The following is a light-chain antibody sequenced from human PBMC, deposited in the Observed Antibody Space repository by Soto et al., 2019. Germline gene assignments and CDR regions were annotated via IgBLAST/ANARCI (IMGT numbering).Light chain of an antibody. Sequence: EIALTQSPATLSLSPGERATLSCRASQSVSSNLAWYQQKPGQAPRLLIYDASNRATGIPARFSGSGSGTGFTLTISSLEPEDFAVYYCQQRSNWPRTFGQGTKVDIK. CDR1: QSVSSN. CDR3: QQRSNWPRT. V-gene: IGKV3-11*01. J-gene: IGKJ1*01. CDR2: DAS.